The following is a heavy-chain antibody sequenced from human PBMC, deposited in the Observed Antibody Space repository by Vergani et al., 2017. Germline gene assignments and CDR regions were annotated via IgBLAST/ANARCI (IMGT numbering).Heavy chain of an antibody. CDR1: GGSFSSYY. CDR2: INHSGST. Sequence: QVQLQQWGAGLLKPSETLSLTCAVYGGSFSSYYWSWIRQPPGKGLEWIGEINHSGSTNYNPSLKSRVTMSVDTSKNQFSLKLSSVTAADTAVYYCASVSLGYCSSTSCFDLDYWGQGTLVTVSS. CDR3: ASVSLGYCSSTSCFDLDY. D-gene: IGHD2-2*01. V-gene: IGHV4-34*01. J-gene: IGHJ4*02.